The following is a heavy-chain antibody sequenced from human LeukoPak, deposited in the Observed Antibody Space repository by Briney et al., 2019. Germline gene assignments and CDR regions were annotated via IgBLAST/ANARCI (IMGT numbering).Heavy chain of an antibody. CDR3: ARAAGEMATIRY. J-gene: IGHJ4*02. Sequence: PGGSLRLSCAASGFTFNTFWMHWVRQVPGKGLEWVSSISSSSSYIHYADSVKGRFTISRDNAKNSLYLQMNSLRAEDTAVYYCARAAGEMATIRYWGQGTLVTVSS. V-gene: IGHV3-21*01. CDR1: GFTFNTFW. CDR2: ISSSSSYI. D-gene: IGHD5-24*01.